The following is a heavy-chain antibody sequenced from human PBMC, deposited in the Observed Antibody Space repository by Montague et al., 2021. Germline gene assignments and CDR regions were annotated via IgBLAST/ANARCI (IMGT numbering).Heavy chain of an antibody. CDR1: GFTFSNSW. CDR3: VSVGE. V-gene: IGHV3-7*01. D-gene: IGHD2-21*01. CDR2: INPDGSAK. J-gene: IGHJ4*02. Sequence: SLRLSCAASGFTFSNSWMNWVRQAPGKGLEWVANINPDGSAKRHVDSVQGRFTISRDNAKNSLHLQMNSLRAEDTVVYYCVSVGEWGQGTLVTVSS.